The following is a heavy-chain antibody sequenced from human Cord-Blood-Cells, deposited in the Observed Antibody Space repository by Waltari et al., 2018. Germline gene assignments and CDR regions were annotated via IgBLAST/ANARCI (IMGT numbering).Heavy chain of an antibody. CDR1: VFTSMPYT. J-gene: IGHJ4*02. CDR3: AREPDYGDYFDY. CDR2: ISSSSSYI. V-gene: IGHV3-21*01. Sequence: EVQLVESGGGLVKPGGSLSLSCAASVFTSMPYTMYGVAQPPGKGLEWVSSISSSSSYIYYADSVKGRFTISRDNAKNSLYLQMNSLRAEDTAVYYCAREPDYGDYFDYWGQGTLVTVSS. D-gene: IGHD4-17*01.